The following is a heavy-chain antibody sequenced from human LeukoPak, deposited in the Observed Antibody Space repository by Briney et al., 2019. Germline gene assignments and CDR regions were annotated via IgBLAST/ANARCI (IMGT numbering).Heavy chain of an antibody. D-gene: IGHD4-11*01. CDR1: GFTFSSSW. CDR2: INSDESIT. V-gene: IGHV3-74*01. CDR3: ARGLVPGFLDY. J-gene: IGHJ4*02. Sequence: GGSLRLSCTASGFTFSSSWMYWVRQAPGKGLVWVSRINSDESITTYADSVKGRFTISRDNAKNTLYLQMNSLRAEDTAVYYCARGLVPGFLDYWGQGTPVTVSS.